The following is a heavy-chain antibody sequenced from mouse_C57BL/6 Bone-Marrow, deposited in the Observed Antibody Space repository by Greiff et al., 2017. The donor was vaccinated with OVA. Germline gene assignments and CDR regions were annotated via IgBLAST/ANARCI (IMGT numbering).Heavy chain of an antibody. D-gene: IGHD1-1*01. CDR2: ISSGSSTI. CDR3: ARWDTTVVAPFAY. Sequence: DVKLVESGGGLVKPGGSLKLSCAASGFTFSDYGMHWVRQAPEKGLEWVAYISSGSSTIYYADTVKGRFTISRDTAKNTPFLQMTSLRSEDTAMYYCARWDTTVVAPFAYWGQGTLVTVSA. CDR1: GFTFSDYG. V-gene: IGHV5-17*01. J-gene: IGHJ3*01.